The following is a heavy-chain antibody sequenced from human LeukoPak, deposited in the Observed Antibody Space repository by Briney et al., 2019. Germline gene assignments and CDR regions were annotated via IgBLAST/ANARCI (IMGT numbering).Heavy chain of an antibody. CDR3: ARVGVYYGSGSYFDY. V-gene: IGHV4-39*07. CDR2: IYYSGST. CDR1: GGSISSSSYY. J-gene: IGHJ4*02. Sequence: PSETLSLTCTVSGGSISSSSYYWGWIRQPPGKGLEWIVSIYYSGSTYYNPSLKCRVTISVDTSKNQFSLKLSSVTAADTAVYYCARVGVYYGSGSYFDYWGQGTLVTVSS. D-gene: IGHD3-10*01.